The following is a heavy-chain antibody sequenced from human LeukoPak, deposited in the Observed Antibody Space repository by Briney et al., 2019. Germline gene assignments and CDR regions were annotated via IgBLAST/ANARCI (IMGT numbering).Heavy chain of an antibody. Sequence: GGSLRLSCEASGFTFRGYEMNCVRQAPGTGVGWVSYISSSGRTIYYADSVKGRFTMSRDNAENSLSLQMSSLRAEDTAVYYCTRVRCRGSSCHDIYFDYWGRGSQVTVSS. CDR2: ISSSGRTI. CDR1: GFTFRGYE. D-gene: IGHD3-9*01. J-gene: IGHJ4*02. V-gene: IGHV3-48*03. CDR3: TRVRCRGSSCHDIYFDY.